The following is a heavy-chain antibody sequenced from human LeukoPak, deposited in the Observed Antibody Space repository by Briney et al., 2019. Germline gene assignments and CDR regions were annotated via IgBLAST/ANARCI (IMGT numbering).Heavy chain of an antibody. V-gene: IGHV4-38-2*01. CDR1: GYSISSGYY. CDR3: ARHSGTLVGANEVNNWFDP. J-gene: IGHJ5*02. Sequence: PSETPSLTCAVSGYSISSGYYWGWIRPPPGKGLEWIGSIFPSGSTYYNPSLKSRVTISVDTSKNQFSLKLSSVTAADTAVYYCARHSGTLVGANEVNNWFDPWGQGTLVTVSS. CDR2: IFPSGST. D-gene: IGHD1-26*01.